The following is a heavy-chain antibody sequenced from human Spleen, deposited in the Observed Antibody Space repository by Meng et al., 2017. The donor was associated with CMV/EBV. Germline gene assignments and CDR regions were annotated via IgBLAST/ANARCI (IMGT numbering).Heavy chain of an antibody. CDR3: ASGYSANYYYYGMDV. J-gene: IGHJ6*02. D-gene: IGHD5-18*01. CDR2: ISGSGGST. Sequence: GESLKISCAASGFTFSSYAMSWVRQAPGKGLEWVSAISGSGGSTYYADSVKGRFTISRDNAKNSLYLQMNSLRAEDTAVYYCASGYSANYYYYGMDVWGQGTTVTVSS. CDR1: GFTFSSYA. V-gene: IGHV3-23*01.